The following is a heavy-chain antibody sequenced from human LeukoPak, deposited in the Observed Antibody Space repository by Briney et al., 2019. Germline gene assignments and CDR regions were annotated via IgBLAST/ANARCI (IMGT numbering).Heavy chain of an antibody. CDR2: VYYDGTT. D-gene: IGHD5-12*01. CDR3: ARDVDPQF. CDR1: GDSIGNYY. J-gene: IGHJ4*02. Sequence: PSETLSLTCTVSGDSIGNYYWTWIRQPPGKGLEWIGYVYYDGTTKYNPSLKSRVTISVDTSKNQFFLNLSSVTAADTAVYYCARDVDPQFWGQGVLVTVSS. V-gene: IGHV4-59*01.